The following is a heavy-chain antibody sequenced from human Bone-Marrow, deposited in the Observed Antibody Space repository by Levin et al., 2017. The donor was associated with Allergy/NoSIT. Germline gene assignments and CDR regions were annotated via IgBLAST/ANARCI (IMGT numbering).Heavy chain of an antibody. CDR2: IHSSGST. CDR1: GGSVTSGDYY. V-gene: IGHV4-61*08. Sequence: SETLSLTCSVPGGSVTSGDYYWSWIRKPPGKGLEWIGFIHSSGSTNYIPSLKSRVTMSHDTSKNQLSLSLTSVTAADTAIYYCARVSAAGGTRLFDYWGQGTLVTVSS. J-gene: IGHJ4*02. CDR3: ARVSAAGGTRLFDY. D-gene: IGHD6-13*01.